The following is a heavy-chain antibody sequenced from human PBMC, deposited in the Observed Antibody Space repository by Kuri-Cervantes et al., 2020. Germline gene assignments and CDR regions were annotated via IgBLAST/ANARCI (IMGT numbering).Heavy chain of an antibody. V-gene: IGHV3-11*04. J-gene: IGHJ4*02. CDR1: GFTFSDYY. CDR2: ISSSGSTI. D-gene: IGHD3-3*01. Sequence: GESLKISCAASGFTFSDYYMSWIRQAPGKGLEWVSYISSSGSTIYYADSVKGRFTISRDNAENSLYLQMNSLRAEDTAVYYCATRILRKYYGEDYWGQGALVTVSS. CDR3: ATRILRKYYGEDY.